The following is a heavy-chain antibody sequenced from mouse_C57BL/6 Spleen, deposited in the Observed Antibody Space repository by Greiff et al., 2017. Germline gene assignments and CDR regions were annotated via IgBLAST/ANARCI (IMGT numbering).Heavy chain of an antibody. V-gene: IGHV1-59*01. J-gene: IGHJ4*01. CDR1: GYTFTSSW. D-gene: IGHD2-3*01. CDR2: IDPSDSYT. Sequence: QVQLQQPGAELVRPGTSVKLSCKASGYTFTSSWMHWVKQRPGQGLEWIGVIDPSDSYTNYNQKFKGKATLTVDTSSSTAYMQLSSLTSEDSAVYYCARNGYYVGMDYWGQGTSVTVSS. CDR3: ARNGYYVGMDY.